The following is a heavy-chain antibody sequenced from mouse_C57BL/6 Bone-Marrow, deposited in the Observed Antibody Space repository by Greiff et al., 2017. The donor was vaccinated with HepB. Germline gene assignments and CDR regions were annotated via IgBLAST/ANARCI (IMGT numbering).Heavy chain of an antibody. CDR3: ARDEEELYYCGSSFAY. V-gene: IGHV1-62-2*01. D-gene: IGHD1-1*01. CDR2: FYPGSGSI. Sequence: VHLVESGAELVKPGASVKLSCKASGSTFTEYNIHWVKQRSGQGLEWIGWFYPGSGSIKYNEKFKDKATLTADKSSSTVYMELSRLTSEDSAVYVCARDEEELYYCGSSFAYWGQGTLVTVSA. J-gene: IGHJ3*01. CDR1: GSTFTEYN.